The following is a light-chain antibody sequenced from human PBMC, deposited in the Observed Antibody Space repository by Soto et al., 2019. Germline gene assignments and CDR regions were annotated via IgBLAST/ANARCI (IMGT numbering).Light chain of an antibody. CDR2: VKNDGSH. CDR3: QTWGTGIWV. J-gene: IGLJ3*02. CDR1: SDHSSYV. V-gene: IGLV4-69*01. Sequence: QLVLTQSPSASASLGASVKLTCTLSSDHSSYVIAWHQQQPEKGPRFLMKVKNDGSHIEGDGIPDRFSGSSSGAERYLTISSLQSEDEADYYCQTWGTGIWVFGGGTKVTVL.